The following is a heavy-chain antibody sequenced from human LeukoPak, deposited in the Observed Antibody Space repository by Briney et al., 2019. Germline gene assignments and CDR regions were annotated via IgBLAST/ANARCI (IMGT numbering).Heavy chain of an antibody. D-gene: IGHD6-13*01. Sequence: PGGSLRLSCAASGFTFSSYWMTWVRQAPGKGLEWVARLKEDGSETYYVDSVKGRFTISRDNAKNSLHLQMNSLRVEDTAVYYCASGGSWYMSWGQGTLVTVSS. CDR1: GFTFSSYW. CDR2: LKEDGSET. J-gene: IGHJ5*02. V-gene: IGHV3-7*01. CDR3: ASGGSWYMS.